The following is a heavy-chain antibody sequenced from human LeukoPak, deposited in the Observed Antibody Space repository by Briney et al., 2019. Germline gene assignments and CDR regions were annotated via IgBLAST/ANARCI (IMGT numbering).Heavy chain of an antibody. V-gene: IGHV4-39*01. CDR2: IYYSGST. J-gene: IGHJ4*02. CDR3: ARGCSSTSCYIGSIDY. Sequence: SETLSLTCTVSGGSISSSSYYWGWIRQPPGKELEWIGSIYYSGSTYYNPSLNRLTTISENTSKKQFFLMLSFMAAADTAVYYCARGCSSTSCYIGSIDYWGQGTLVSVSS. CDR1: GGSISSSSYY. D-gene: IGHD2-2*02.